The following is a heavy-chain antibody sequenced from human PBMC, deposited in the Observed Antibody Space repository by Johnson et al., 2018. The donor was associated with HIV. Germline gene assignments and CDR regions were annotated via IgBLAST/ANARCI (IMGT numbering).Heavy chain of an antibody. J-gene: IGHJ3*02. CDR3: TTDPWWNGYHAFDI. Sequence: MQLVESGGELVQPGGSLRLSCAASGFTFSSYAMHWVRQAPGKGLEWVSRINWNGAITAYADSVKGRFTISRDNAKNSLYLQMNSLRAEDTALYYCTTDPWWNGYHAFDIWGQGTMVTVSS. D-gene: IGHD1-1*01. CDR2: INWNGAIT. CDR1: GFTFSSYA. V-gene: IGHV3-20*04.